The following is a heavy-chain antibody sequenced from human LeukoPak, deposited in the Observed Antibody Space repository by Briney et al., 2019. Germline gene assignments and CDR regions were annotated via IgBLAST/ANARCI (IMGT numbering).Heavy chain of an antibody. D-gene: IGHD3-10*01. CDR1: GGTFSSYA. Sequence: ASVKVSCKASGGTFSSYAISWVRQAPGQGLEWMGGIIPIFGTANYAQKFQGRVTITTVESTSTAYMELSSLRSEDTAVYYCARGILRGSYYYYYMDVWGKGTTVTVSS. CDR2: IIPIFGTA. CDR3: ARGILRGSYYYYYMDV. J-gene: IGHJ6*03. V-gene: IGHV1-69*05.